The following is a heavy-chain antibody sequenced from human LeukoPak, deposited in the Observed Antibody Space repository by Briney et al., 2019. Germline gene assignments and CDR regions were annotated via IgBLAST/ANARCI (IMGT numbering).Heavy chain of an antibody. CDR3: ARGLADYYDSSGYSNFDY. CDR2: ISAYNGNT. J-gene: IGHJ4*02. D-gene: IGHD3-22*01. V-gene: IGHV1-18*01. Sequence: ASVKVSCKASGYTFASYDINWVRQAPGQGLEWMGWISAYNGNTNYAQKLQGRVTMTTDTSTSTAYMELRSLRSDDTAVYYCARGLADYYDSSGYSNFDYWGQGTLVTVSS. CDR1: GYTFASYD.